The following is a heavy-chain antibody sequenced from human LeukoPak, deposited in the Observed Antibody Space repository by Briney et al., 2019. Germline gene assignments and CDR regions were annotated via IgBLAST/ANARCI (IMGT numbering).Heavy chain of an antibody. D-gene: IGHD3-10*01. CDR1: GFRFGAYA. J-gene: IGHJ3*01. CDR2: ISGSGSNT. Sequence: PGGSLRLSCRVSGFRFGAYAMTWVRQPPGKGLEWVSTISGSGSNTYYADSVKGRFTISRDNSETTLYLQMSSLTDDDTAEYFCAKHPTMVRGVDDGLDLWGQGTMVTVSS. CDR3: AKHPTMVRGVDDGLDL. V-gene: IGHV3-23*01.